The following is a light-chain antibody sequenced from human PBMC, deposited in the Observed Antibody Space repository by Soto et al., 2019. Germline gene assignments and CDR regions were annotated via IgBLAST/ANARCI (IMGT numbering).Light chain of an antibody. CDR2: LEGSGGY. CDR3: ETWDSNPGV. J-gene: IGLJ2*01. Sequence: QLVLTQSSSASASPGSSVKLTCTLSSGHSSYIIAWHQQQPGKAPRYLMNLEGSGGYKKGSGVPDRFSGSSSGADRYLSISNLQSEDEADYYCETWDSNPGVFGGGTKLTVL. CDR1: SGHSSYI. V-gene: IGLV4-60*03.